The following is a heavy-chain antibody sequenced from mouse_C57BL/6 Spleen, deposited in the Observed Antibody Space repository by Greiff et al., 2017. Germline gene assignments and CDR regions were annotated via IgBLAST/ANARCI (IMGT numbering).Heavy chain of an antibody. CDR3: ARSYYAGSSPLDY. CDR1: GFTFSSYT. J-gene: IGHJ2*01. CDR2: ISGGGGNT. Sequence: EVQLVESGGGLVKPGGSLKLSCAASGFTFSSYTMSWVRQTPGKRLEWVATISGGGGNTYYPDSVKGRFTISRDNAKKTLYLHMSSLRSEDTALYYYARSYYAGSSPLDYWGQGTTLTVSS. V-gene: IGHV5-9*01. D-gene: IGHD1-1*01.